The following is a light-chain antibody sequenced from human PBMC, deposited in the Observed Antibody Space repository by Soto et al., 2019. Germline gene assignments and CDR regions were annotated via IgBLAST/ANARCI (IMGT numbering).Light chain of an antibody. CDR3: QQYDRYPVT. CDR2: QTS. Sequence: DIPMSQSPSTLSASVGDRVTITCRASQSITVWLAWYQQKPGKTPKLLIYQTSILERGVPSRFSGRGSETEFTLTISSLQPDDSATYYCQQYDRYPVTFGQGTKLEIK. CDR1: QSITVW. J-gene: IGKJ2*01. V-gene: IGKV1-5*03.